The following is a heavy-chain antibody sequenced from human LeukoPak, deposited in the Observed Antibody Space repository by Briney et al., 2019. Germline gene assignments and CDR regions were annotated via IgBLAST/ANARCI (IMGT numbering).Heavy chain of an antibody. V-gene: IGHV1-46*01. CDR2: IYPSGGST. J-gene: IGHJ3*02. CDR3: ARVRFLEWLDDAFDI. Sequence: ASVKVSCKASGYTFTSYYIHWVRQAPGQGPEWMGIIYPSGGSTTYAQKFQGRVTMTRDTSISTAYMELSRLRSDDTAVYYCARVRFLEWLDDAFDIWGQGTMVTVSS. D-gene: IGHD3-3*01. CDR1: GYTFTSYY.